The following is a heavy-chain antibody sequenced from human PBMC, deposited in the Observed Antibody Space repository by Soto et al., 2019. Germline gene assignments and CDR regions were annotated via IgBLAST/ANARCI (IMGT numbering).Heavy chain of an antibody. Sequence: SETLSLTCTVSGGSINTYYWSWIRQPPGKGLEWIGYIYYSGSTYYNPSLKSRVTMSVDTSRNQLLLQLNSVTAADTAVYYCARESAGSHKNNWFDPWGQGTLVTVSS. V-gene: IGHV4-59*01. D-gene: IGHD3-10*01. CDR2: IYYSGST. J-gene: IGHJ5*02. CDR3: ARESAGSHKNNWFDP. CDR1: GGSINTYY.